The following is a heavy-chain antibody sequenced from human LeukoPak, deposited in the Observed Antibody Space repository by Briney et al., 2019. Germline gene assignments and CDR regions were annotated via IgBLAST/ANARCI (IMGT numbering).Heavy chain of an antibody. J-gene: IGHJ4*02. D-gene: IGHD2-15*01. V-gene: IGHV3-23*01. CDR1: GFTMSNSA. Sequence: GGSLRLSCAASGFTMSNSAISWVRQAPGKGLEWVSAINGGNSDTNYAESVKGRFTISRDNSRNTLYLQMNSLRAEDTAVYYCAKDLLRWAFDYWGQGTLVTVSS. CDR3: AKDLLRWAFDY. CDR2: INGGNSDT.